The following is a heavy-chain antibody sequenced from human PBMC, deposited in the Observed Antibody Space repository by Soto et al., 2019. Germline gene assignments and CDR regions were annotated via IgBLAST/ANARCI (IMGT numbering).Heavy chain of an antibody. V-gene: IGHV1-46*01. Sequence: ASVKVSCKASGYTFTSYYMHWVRQAPGQGLEWMGIINPSGGSTSYAQKFQGRVTMTRDTSTSTVYMELSSLRSEDTAVYYFARDRLFSRGGWYYYGMDVWGQGTTVTVSS. CDR3: ARDRLFSRGGWYYYGMDV. J-gene: IGHJ6*02. CDR2: INPSGGST. D-gene: IGHD6-19*01. CDR1: GYTFTSYY.